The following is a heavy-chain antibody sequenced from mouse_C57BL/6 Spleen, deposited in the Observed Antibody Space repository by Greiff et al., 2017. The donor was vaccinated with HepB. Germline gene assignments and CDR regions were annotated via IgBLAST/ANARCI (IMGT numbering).Heavy chain of an antibody. D-gene: IGHD2-2*01. J-gene: IGHJ4*01. V-gene: IGHV5-15*01. Sequence: DVMLVESGGGLVQPGGSLKLSCAASGFTFSDYGMAWVRQAPRKGPEWVAFISNLAYSIYYADTVTGRFTISRENAKNTLYLEMSSLRSEDTAMYYCARWLPDYYAMDYWGQGTSVTVSS. CDR1: GFTFSDYG. CDR3: ARWLPDYYAMDY. CDR2: ISNLAYSI.